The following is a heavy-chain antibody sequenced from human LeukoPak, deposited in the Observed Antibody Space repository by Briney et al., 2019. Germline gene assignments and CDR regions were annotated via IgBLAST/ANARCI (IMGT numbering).Heavy chain of an antibody. CDR2: INPNSGGT. D-gene: IGHD2-2*01. J-gene: IGHJ5*02. CDR3: ARDGIYCSSTSSYEPGWFDP. V-gene: IGHV1-2*06. Sequence: GASVKVSCKASGYTFTGYYMHWVRQDPGQGLEWMGRINPNSGGTNYAQKFQGRVTMTRDTSISTAYMELSRLRSDDTAVYYCARDGIYCSSTSSYEPGWFDPWGQGTLVTVSS. CDR1: GYTFTGYY.